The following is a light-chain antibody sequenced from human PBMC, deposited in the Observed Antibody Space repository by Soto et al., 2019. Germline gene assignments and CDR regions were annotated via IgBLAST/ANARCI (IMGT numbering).Light chain of an antibody. CDR3: QHYNSYGT. J-gene: IGKJ1*01. CDR2: KAS. CDR1: QDISNY. Sequence: DIQMTQSPSSLSASVGDRVTITCQASQDISNYLNWYQQKPGKAPKLLIYKASTLKSGVPSRFSGSGSGTEFTLTISSLQPDDFATYYCQHYNSYGTFGQGTKV. V-gene: IGKV1-5*03.